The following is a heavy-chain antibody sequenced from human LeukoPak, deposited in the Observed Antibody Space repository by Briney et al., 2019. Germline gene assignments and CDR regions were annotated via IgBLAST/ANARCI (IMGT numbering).Heavy chain of an antibody. CDR1: GYTFTSYG. D-gene: IGHD7-27*01. Sequence: ASVKVSCTASGYTFTSYGISWVRQAPGQGLEWMGWIITDNGKTNYAQNVQGRVTMTTDTSTNTAHMELRSLRSDDTAVYFCARDLVRSRRNWVNYGMDLWGQGTTVTVSS. V-gene: IGHV1-18*01. CDR3: ARDLVRSRRNWVNYGMDL. J-gene: IGHJ6*02. CDR2: IITDNGKT.